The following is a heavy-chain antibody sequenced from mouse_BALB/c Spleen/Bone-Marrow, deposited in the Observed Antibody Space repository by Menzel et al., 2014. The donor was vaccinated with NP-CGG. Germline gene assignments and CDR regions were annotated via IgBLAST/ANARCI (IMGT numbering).Heavy chain of an antibody. CDR2: IYPGDGDT. V-gene: IGHV1-80*01. D-gene: IGHD3-1*01. CDR3: ARVGFSFDY. Sequence: QVQLQQSGAELVRPGSSVKISCKASGCAFXTYWMNWVKQRPGQGLEWIGQIYPGDGDTNYNGKFKGKATLTADRSSSTASMQLSSLTSEDSAVYFCARVGFSFDYWGQGTTLTVSS. J-gene: IGHJ2*01. CDR1: GCAFXTYW.